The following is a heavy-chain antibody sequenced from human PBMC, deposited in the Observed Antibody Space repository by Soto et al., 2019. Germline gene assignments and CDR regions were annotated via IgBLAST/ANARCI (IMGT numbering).Heavy chain of an antibody. J-gene: IGHJ3*02. D-gene: IGHD2-15*01. CDR2: ISAYNGNT. Sequence: ASVKVSCKASGYTFTSYGISWVRQAPGQGLEWMGWISAYNGNTNYAQKLQGRVTMTTDTSTSTAYMELRSLRSGDTAVYYCARDTVLGYCSGGSCYDDAFDIWGQGTMVTVSS. CDR3: ARDTVLGYCSGGSCYDDAFDI. CDR1: GYTFTSYG. V-gene: IGHV1-18*01.